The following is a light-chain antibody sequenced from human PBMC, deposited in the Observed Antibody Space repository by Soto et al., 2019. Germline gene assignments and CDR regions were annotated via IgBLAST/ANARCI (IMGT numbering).Light chain of an antibody. CDR2: AAS. J-gene: IGKJ1*01. V-gene: IGKV1-12*01. CDR1: QDINSR. Sequence: DIQMTQSPSSVSASVGDTVTITCRASQDINSRLAWFQQKPGRAPKYLIQAASILQSGFPSRFAGSGSGTDFTLTINTLQPEDFATYFCQQSYSTPWTFGQGTKVDIK. CDR3: QQSYSTPWT.